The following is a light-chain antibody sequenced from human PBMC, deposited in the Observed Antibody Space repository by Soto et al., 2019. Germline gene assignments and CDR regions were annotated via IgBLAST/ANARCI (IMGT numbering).Light chain of an antibody. CDR3: AAWDDRLSGYV. V-gene: IGLV1-44*01. CDR2: TND. Sequence: QSVLTQPPSASGTPGQRVTISCSGSRSNIGSNTVNWYQQLPGTAPKLLIYTNDQRPSGVPDRFSGSKSGTSASLAISGLQYDDEADYYCAAWDDRLSGYVFGTGTKVTV. CDR1: RSNIGSNT. J-gene: IGLJ1*01.